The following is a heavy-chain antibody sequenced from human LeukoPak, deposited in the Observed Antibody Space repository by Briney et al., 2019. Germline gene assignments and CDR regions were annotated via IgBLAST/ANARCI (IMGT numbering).Heavy chain of an antibody. Sequence: KPSETLSLTCTVSGASGRTISSSSYYWGWIRQPPGKGLEWIGSLYYSGTTYYNPSLKSRVTISAGTSENQFSLKLSAVTAEDTAIYYCARHIYVAGTDHWGQGTLVTVSS. CDR2: LYYSGTT. CDR3: ARHIYVAGTDH. V-gene: IGHV4-39*01. CDR1: GASGRTISSSSYY. D-gene: IGHD6-19*01. J-gene: IGHJ4*02.